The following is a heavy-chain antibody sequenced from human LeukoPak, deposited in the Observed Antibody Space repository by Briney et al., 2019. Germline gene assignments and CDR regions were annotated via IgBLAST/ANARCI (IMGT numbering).Heavy chain of an antibody. V-gene: IGHV3-48*04. D-gene: IGHD3-10*01. J-gene: IGHJ4*02. Sequence: GGSLRLSCAASGFTFSSYSMNWVRQAPGKGLEWVSYISSSSSTIYYADSVKGRFTISRDNAKNSLYLQMNSLRAEDTAVYYCASLYYYGSGSYYVNYWGQGTLVTVSS. CDR3: ASLYYYGSGSYYVNY. CDR2: ISSSSSTI. CDR1: GFTFSSYS.